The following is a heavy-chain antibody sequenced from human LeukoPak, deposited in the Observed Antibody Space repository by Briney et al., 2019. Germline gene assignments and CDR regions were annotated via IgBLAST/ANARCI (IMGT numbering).Heavy chain of an antibody. J-gene: IGHJ4*02. V-gene: IGHV3-66*01. D-gene: IGHD5-18*01. CDR1: GFTVSSNY. CDR3: ARDGYNSGYLKALDY. Sequence: GGSLRLSCAASGFTVSSNYMSWDRQAPGKGLEWVSVIYSGGSTYYANSVKGRFTISRDNAKNSLYLQMNSLRAEDTAVYYCARDGYNSGYLKALDYWGQGTLLTVSS. CDR2: IYSGGST.